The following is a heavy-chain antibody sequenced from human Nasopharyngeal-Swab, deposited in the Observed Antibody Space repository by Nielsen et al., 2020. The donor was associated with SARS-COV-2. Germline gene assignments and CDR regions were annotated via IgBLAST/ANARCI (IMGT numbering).Heavy chain of an antibody. D-gene: IGHD1-14*01. J-gene: IGHJ4*02. CDR2: IYYSGST. CDR3: ARVGRVIDY. Sequence: RQAPGKGLEWIGYIYYSGSTNYNPSLKSRVTISVDTSKNQFSLKLSSVTAADTAVYYCARVGRVIDYWGQGTLVTVSS. V-gene: IGHV4-59*01.